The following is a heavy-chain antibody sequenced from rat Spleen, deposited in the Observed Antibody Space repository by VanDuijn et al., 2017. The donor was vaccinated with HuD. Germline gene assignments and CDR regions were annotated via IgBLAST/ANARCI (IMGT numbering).Heavy chain of an antibody. J-gene: IGHJ4*01. CDR2: ISTGGTNT. CDR3: ARRTMGIPFDY. V-gene: IGHV5S13*01. Sequence: EVQLVESDGGLVQPGRSLKLSCAASGFTFNSYDMAWVRQAPTKGLEWIASISTGGTNTYYRGSVKGRFTLSRDNATNTQYLQMDNLRSEDTATYYCARRTMGIPFDYWGQGASVTVSS. CDR1: GFTFNSYD. D-gene: IGHD1-7*01.